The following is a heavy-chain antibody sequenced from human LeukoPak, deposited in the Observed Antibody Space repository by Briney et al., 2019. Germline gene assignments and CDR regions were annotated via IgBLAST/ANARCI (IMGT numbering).Heavy chain of an antibody. CDR2: IKTDGSEK. D-gene: IGHD6-13*01. Sequence: PGGSLRLSCAASGFTFSNYWMHWVRQAPGKGLEWVAHIKTDGSEKYYVDSVKGRFTISRDNAKNSLSLQMNSLRAEDTAVYYCARAGIAAAVRYYYYMDVWGKGTTVTVSS. CDR1: GFTFSNYW. V-gene: IGHV3-7*04. J-gene: IGHJ6*03. CDR3: ARAGIAAAVRYYYYMDV.